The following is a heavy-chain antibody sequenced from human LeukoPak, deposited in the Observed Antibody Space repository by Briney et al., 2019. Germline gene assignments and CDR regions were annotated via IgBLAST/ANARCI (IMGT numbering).Heavy chain of an antibody. CDR2: IKVDGSDT. CDR1: GFTFSTFW. J-gene: IGHJ4*02. Sequence: PGGSLRLSCAASGFTFSTFWMHWVRQAPGKGLVWVSRIKVDGSDTTYADSVKGRFTISRDNAKNTLYLQMNSLRAEDTAVYYCANDRGYSFDYWGQGTLVTVSS. V-gene: IGHV3-74*01. D-gene: IGHD3-22*01. CDR3: ANDRGYSFDY.